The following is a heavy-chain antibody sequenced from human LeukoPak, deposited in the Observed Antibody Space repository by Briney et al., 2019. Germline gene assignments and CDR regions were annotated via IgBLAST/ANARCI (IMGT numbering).Heavy chain of an antibody. CDR2: INHSGST. J-gene: IGHJ5*02. D-gene: IGHD1-20*01. CDR3: ATGYNWIS. CDR1: GGSFSGYY. V-gene: IGHV4-34*01. Sequence: SETLSLTCAVSGGSFSGYYWSWIRQPPGKGLEWIEEINHSGSTNYNPSLKSRITLSVDTSNNQCALKPSSVTAADTAVYYCATGYNWISWGQGTLVTVSS.